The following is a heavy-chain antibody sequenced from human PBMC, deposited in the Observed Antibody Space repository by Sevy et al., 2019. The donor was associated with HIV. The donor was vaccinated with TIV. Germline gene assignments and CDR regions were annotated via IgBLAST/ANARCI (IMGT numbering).Heavy chain of an antibody. CDR2: VRSQASGYAT. Sequence: GGSLRLSCATSGFPFSTSAMHWVRQASGKRLEWVGRVRSQASGYATAYGESVKGRFTISRDDSTKTAYLQMNSLKIEDTAIYYGARSWNDLHLADDAYELWGQGTMVTVSS. V-gene: IGHV3-73*01. CDR1: GFPFSTSA. J-gene: IGHJ3*01. CDR3: ARSWNDLHLADDAYEL. D-gene: IGHD1-1*01.